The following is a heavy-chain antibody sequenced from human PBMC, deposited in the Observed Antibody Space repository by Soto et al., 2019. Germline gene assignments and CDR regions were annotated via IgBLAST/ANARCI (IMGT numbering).Heavy chain of an antibody. CDR1: GLTFSNAW. CDR2: VKSKTASETT. CDR3: TTNVGQRSLWFVS. Sequence: EVQLVASGGGLVKPGGSLRLSCAASGLTFSNAWMSWVRQAPGKGLEWVGRVKSKTASETTNYAAPVKGRFTISRDDSENPLYLQLNSPKTEDTAVYYFTTNVGQRSLWFVSWGQETLVTVSS. D-gene: IGHD2-21*01. J-gene: IGHJ5*02. V-gene: IGHV3-15*01.